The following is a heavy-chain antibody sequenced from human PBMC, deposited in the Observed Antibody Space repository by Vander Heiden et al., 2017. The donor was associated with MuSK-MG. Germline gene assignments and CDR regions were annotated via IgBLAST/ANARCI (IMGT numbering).Heavy chain of an antibody. CDR2: IDPSDSYT. Sequence: EVQPVQSGAEVQKPGESLRISRTGSGYSFTTYWTSWARQMPGKGPGWMGRIDPSDSYTNYSPSFPGHVTISADKSISTAYLQWSSLKASDTAMYYCARHGPLASMVRGVENNWFDPWGQGTLVTVSS. D-gene: IGHD3-10*01. V-gene: IGHV5-10-1*01. CDR1: GYSFTTYW. J-gene: IGHJ5*02. CDR3: ARHGPLASMVRGVENNWFDP.